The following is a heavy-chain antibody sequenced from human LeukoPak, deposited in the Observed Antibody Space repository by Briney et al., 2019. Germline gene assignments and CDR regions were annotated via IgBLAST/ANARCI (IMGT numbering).Heavy chain of an antibody. D-gene: IGHD1-26*01. CDR1: GFTFSSYA. V-gene: IGHV3-30-3*01. CDR2: ISYDGSNK. Sequence: GGSLRLSCAASGFTFSSYAMHWVRQAPGKGLEWVAVISYDGSNKYYADSVKGRFTISRDNSKNTLYLQMNSLRAEDTAVYYCARGGSYQTIDYWGQGTLVTVSS. CDR3: ARGGSYQTIDY. J-gene: IGHJ4*02.